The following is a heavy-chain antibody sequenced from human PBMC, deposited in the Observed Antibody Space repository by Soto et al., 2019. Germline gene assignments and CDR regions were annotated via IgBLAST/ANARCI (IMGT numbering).Heavy chain of an antibody. D-gene: IGHD6-13*01. CDR3: ARSLLTSSWYAGS. J-gene: IGHJ5*02. Sequence: PSETLSLTCVVSGFSISSGYYWGWIRQPPGKGLEWIGSIYHSGTTYYNPALKGRVTISLDTSRNQFSLRLTSVTAADTAVYYCARSLLTSSWYAGSWGQGILVTVSS. V-gene: IGHV4-38-2*01. CDR1: GFSISSGYY. CDR2: IYHSGTT.